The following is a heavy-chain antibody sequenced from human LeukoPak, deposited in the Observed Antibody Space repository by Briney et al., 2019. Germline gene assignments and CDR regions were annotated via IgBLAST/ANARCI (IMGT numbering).Heavy chain of an antibody. CDR2: ISSSSNTI. D-gene: IGHD1-26*01. CDR1: GFSFSSYS. V-gene: IGHV3-48*01. Sequence: GGSLRLSCAASGFSFSSYSMNWVRQAPGKGLEWVSYISSSSNTIYYADSVKGRFTISRDNAKNSLYLQMNSLSAADTAVYYCARPRVGATGWFDPWGQGTLVTVSS. J-gene: IGHJ5*02. CDR3: ARPRVGATGWFDP.